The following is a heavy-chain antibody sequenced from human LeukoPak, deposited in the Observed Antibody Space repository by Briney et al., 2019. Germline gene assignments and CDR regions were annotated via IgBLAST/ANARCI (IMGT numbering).Heavy chain of an antibody. CDR1: GYIYTTYW. D-gene: IGHD3-22*01. CDR2: IYPGDSDT. CDR3: ARKLDYYDSSGLDY. Sequence: GESLKISCKGSGYIYTTYWIGWVRQMPGKGLEWMGIIYPGDSDTRYSPSFQGQVTISADKSISTAYLQWSSLKASDTAMYYCARKLDYYDSSGLDYWGQGTLVTVSS. J-gene: IGHJ4*02. V-gene: IGHV5-51*01.